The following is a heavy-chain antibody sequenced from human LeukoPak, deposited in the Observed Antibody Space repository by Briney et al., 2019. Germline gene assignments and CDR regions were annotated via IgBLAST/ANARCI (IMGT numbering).Heavy chain of an antibody. J-gene: IGHJ4*02. D-gene: IGHD6-6*01. CDR1: VGTFSSYT. Sequence: GASVKVSCKASVGTFSSYTISWVRQAPGQGHEWMGRIIPILGIANYAQKFQGRVTITADKSTSTAYMELSSLRSEDTAVYYCARASYSSSHTLFDYWGQGTLVTVSS. CDR3: ARASYSSSHTLFDY. CDR2: IIPILGIA. V-gene: IGHV1-69*02.